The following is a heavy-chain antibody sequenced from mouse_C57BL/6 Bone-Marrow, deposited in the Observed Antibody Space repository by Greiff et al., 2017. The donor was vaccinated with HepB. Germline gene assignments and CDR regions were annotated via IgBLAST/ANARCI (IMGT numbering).Heavy chain of an antibody. CDR2: IYPGSGST. J-gene: IGHJ4*01. V-gene: IGHV1-55*01. D-gene: IGHD1-1*01. CDR1: GYTFTSYW. CDR3: AREDHYYGSSYYAMDY. Sequence: QVQLQQPGAELVKPGASVKMSCKASGYTFTSYWITWVKQRPGQGLEWIGDIYPGSGSTNYNEKFKSKATLTVDTSSSTAYMQLSSLTSEDSAVYYCAREDHYYGSSYYAMDYWGQGTSVTVSS.